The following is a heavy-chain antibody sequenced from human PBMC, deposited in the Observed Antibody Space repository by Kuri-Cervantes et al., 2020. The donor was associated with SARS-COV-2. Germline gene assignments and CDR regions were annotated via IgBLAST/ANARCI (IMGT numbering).Heavy chain of an antibody. D-gene: IGHD2-2*01. J-gene: IGHJ2*01. V-gene: IGHV4-39*01. CDR3: ARHYITRYFDL. Sequence: SQTLSLTCAVYGGSFSSYYWGWIRQPPGKGLEWIGSIYYSGSTYYNPSLKSRVTISVDTSKNQFSLKLSSVTAADTAVYYCARHYITRYFDLWGRGTLVTVSS. CDR1: GGSFSSYY. CDR2: IYYSGST.